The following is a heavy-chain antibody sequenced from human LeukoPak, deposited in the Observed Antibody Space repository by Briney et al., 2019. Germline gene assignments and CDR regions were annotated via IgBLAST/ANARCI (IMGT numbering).Heavy chain of an antibody. CDR2: IVVGSGNT. Sequence: SVKVSCKASGFTFTSTAMQWVRQARGQRLEWIGWIVVGSGNTNYAQKFQERVTITRDMSTSTAYMELSSLRSEDTAVYYCAANPYYYDSSGYLDYWGQGTLVTVSS. CDR1: GFTFTSTA. J-gene: IGHJ4*02. V-gene: IGHV1-58*02. CDR3: AANPYYYDSSGYLDY. D-gene: IGHD3-22*01.